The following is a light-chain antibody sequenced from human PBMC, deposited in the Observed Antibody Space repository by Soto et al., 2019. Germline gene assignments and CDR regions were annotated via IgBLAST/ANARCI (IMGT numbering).Light chain of an antibody. CDR1: QSISSN. V-gene: IGKV3-15*01. CDR2: GAT. CDR3: QQYNNWPPQYT. Sequence: EIVMTQSPAALSVSPGERATISCRASQSISSNLAWYPQKPGQAPRLLIYGATTRATGIPARFSGSGSGTEFTLTISILQSEDFAVYYCQQYNNWPPQYTFGQGTKLEI. J-gene: IGKJ2*01.